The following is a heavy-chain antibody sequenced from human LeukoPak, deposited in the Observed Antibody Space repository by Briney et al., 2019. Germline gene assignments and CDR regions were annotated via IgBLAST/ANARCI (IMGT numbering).Heavy chain of an antibody. CDR2: IYYSGST. CDR3: ARGPLHNWFDP. CDR1: GGSISSSSYY. Sequence: PSETLSLTCTVSGGSISSSSYYWGWIRQPPGKGLEWIGSIYYSGSTYYNPSLKSRVTISVDTSKNQFSLKLSSVTAADTAVYYCARGPLHNWFDPWGQGTLVTVSS. J-gene: IGHJ5*02. V-gene: IGHV4-39*01.